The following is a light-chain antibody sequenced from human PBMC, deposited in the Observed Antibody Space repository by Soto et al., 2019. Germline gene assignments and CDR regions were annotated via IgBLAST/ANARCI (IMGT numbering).Light chain of an antibody. Sequence: VVTQSPATLSVFPGETATLSCRAGQSVSSDLAWYQQRPGQAPRLLIYGASTRATGIPARFRGSGSGTEFRLTISSLQSEDFATYYCQQYNTWHPKMAFGRGTKVDSK. J-gene: IGKJ1*01. CDR2: GAS. CDR1: QSVSSD. V-gene: IGKV3-15*01. CDR3: QQYNTWHPKMA.